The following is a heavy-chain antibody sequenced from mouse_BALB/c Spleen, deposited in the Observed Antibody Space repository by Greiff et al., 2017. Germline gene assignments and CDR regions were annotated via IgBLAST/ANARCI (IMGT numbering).Heavy chain of an antibody. CDR2: ISSGGSYT. CDR3: ARHGKDGMDY. Sequence: EVQLVESGGDLVKPGGSLKLSCAASGFTFSSYGMSWVRQTPDKRLEWVATISSGGSYTYYPDSVKGRFTISRDNAKNTLYLQMSSLKSEDTAMYYCARHGKDGMDYWGQGTSVTVSS. CDR1: GFTFSSYG. D-gene: IGHD2-1*01. V-gene: IGHV5-6*01. J-gene: IGHJ4*01.